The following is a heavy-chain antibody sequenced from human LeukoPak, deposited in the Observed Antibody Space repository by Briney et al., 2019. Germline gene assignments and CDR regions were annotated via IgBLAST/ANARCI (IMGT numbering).Heavy chain of an antibody. D-gene: IGHD3-16*01. CDR1: GFTFSSYS. CDR2: ISTGSTYI. V-gene: IGHV3-21*04. J-gene: IGHJ6*02. Sequence: PGGSLRLSCAASGFTFSSYSMNWVRQAPGERLEWVSSISTGSTYIYYADSVKGRFTISRDDAKNSLFLQMSNLRAEDTAVYFCARGGGLDVWGQGATVTVSS. CDR3: ARGGGLDV.